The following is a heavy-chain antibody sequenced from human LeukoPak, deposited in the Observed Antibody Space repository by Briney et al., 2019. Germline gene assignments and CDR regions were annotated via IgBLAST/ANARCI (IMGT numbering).Heavy chain of an antibody. Sequence: PGRSLRLSCAASGFTFSSYGMHWVRQAPGKGLEWVAVIWYDGSNKYYADSVKGRFTISRDNSKNTLYLQMNSLRAEDTAVYYCAKGGVGDFWSGPYYYGMDVWGQGTTVTVSS. CDR3: AKGGVGDFWSGPYYYGMDV. D-gene: IGHD3-3*01. CDR2: IWYDGSNK. J-gene: IGHJ6*02. V-gene: IGHV3-33*06. CDR1: GFTFSSYG.